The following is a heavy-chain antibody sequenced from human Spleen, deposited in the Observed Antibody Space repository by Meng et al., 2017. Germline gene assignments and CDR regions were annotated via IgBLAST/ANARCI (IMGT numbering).Heavy chain of an antibody. J-gene: IGHJ4*02. CDR3: AQTRGYSYGYFDY. CDR1: GFTFGNFA. CDR2: ISGSGGST. Sequence: GGSLRLSCAASGFTFGNFAMSWVRQAPGKGLEWVSAISGSGGSTYYADSVKGRFTISRDNSKNTLYLQMSSLRAEDTAIYFCAQTRGYSYGYFDYWGQGTLVTVSS. D-gene: IGHD5-18*01. V-gene: IGHV3-23*01.